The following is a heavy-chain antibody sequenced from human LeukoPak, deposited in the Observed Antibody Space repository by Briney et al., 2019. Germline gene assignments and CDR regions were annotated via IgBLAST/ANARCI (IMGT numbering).Heavy chain of an antibody. Sequence: GGSLRLSCAASGFTFSSYGMHWVRLAPGRGLEWVAVIWNDGSHKYYADSVKGRFTISRDNSKNTLYLQMNTLRAEDTAVYYCAKDVSWNWFDPWGQGTLVTVSS. J-gene: IGHJ5*02. CDR2: IWNDGSHK. V-gene: IGHV3-30*02. CDR1: GFTFSSYG. CDR3: AKDVSWNWFDP.